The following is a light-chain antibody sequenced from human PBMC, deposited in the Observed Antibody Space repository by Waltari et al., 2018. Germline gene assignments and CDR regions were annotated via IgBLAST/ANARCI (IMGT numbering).Light chain of an antibody. V-gene: IGKV3D-15*01. CDR1: QSVSSN. J-gene: IGKJ3*01. CDR3: QQYNNWPPFT. CDR2: GAS. Sequence: EIVLTQSPATLSVSPGERATLSCRASQSVSSNLAWYQQKPGQAPRLLIYGASTRATGIPARCSGSGSGTEFTRTISSLQSEDFAVYYCQQYNNWPPFTFGPGTKVDIK.